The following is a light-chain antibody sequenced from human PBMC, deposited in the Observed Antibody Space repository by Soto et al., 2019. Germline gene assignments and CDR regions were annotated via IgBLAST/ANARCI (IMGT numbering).Light chain of an antibody. Sequence: DIQMTQSPSTLSASVGDRVTITCLASQSISSWLAWYQQKPGKATKLLIYKASRLESGEPSRFSDSRSRTKVTFTISSMKTDDLTADSCQQDISYPWTFGKGTKVDIK. CDR3: QQDISYPWT. V-gene: IGKV1-5*03. J-gene: IGKJ1*01. CDR2: KAS. CDR1: QSISSW.